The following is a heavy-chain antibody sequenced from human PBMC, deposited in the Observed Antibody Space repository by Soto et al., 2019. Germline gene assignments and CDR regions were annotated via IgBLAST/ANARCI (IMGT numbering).Heavy chain of an antibody. CDR3: ARDPRTYYYDSSGYVLDY. D-gene: IGHD3-22*01. Sequence: GGSLRLSCAASGFIFSSYSMNWVRQAPGKGLEWVSSISSGSSYIYYADSVKGRFTISRDNAKKSLYLQMNSLRAEDTAVYYCARDPRTYYYDSSGYVLDYWGQGTLVTVSS. J-gene: IGHJ4*02. CDR2: ISSGSSYI. V-gene: IGHV3-21*01. CDR1: GFIFSSYS.